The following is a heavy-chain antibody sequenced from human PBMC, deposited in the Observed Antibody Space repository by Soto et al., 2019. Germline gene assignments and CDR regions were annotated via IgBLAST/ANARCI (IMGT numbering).Heavy chain of an antibody. CDR3: AREYCSSTSCYGGGDDAFDI. V-gene: IGHV1-69*04. J-gene: IGHJ3*02. CDR1: GGTFSSYT. D-gene: IGHD2-2*01. Sequence: ASVKVSCKASGGTFSSYTISWVRQAPGQGLEWMGRIIPILGIANYAQKFQGRVTITADKSTSTAYMELSSLRSEDTAVYYCAREYCSSTSCYGGGDDAFDIWGQGTMVTVSS. CDR2: IIPILGIA.